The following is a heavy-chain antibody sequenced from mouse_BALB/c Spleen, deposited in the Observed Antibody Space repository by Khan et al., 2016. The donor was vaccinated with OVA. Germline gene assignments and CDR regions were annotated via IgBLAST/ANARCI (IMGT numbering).Heavy chain of an antibody. D-gene: IGHD2-14*01. CDR2: INPSNNYT. CDR3: VREGAYHRSDGWFAY. CDR1: GYTFTSYT. Sequence: QVQLKESGAELARPGASVKMSCKASGYTFTSYTMHWVRQRPGQAPEWIGHINPSNNYTNYNRNFKDKATLIVDKSSSTAYMQLSSLTSEDSAFYYYVREGAYHRSDGWFAYWGQGTLVTVSA. J-gene: IGHJ3*01. V-gene: IGHV1-4*01.